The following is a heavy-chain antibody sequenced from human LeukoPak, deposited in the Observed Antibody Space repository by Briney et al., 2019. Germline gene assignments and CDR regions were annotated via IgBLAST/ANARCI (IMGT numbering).Heavy chain of an antibody. CDR1: GGTFSSYA. J-gene: IGHJ3*02. CDR3: ASDELGRDGYNYLDAFDI. Sequence: SVKVSCKASGGTFSSYAINWVRQAPGQGIEWMGGIIPIFGTANYAQKFQGRVTITTDESTSTAYMELSSLRSEDTAVYYCASDELGRDGYNYLDAFDIWGQGTMVTVSS. CDR2: IIPIFGTA. D-gene: IGHD5-24*01. V-gene: IGHV1-69*05.